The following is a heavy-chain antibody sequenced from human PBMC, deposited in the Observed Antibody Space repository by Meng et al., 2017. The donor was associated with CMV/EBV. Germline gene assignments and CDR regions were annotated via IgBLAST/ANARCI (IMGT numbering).Heavy chain of an antibody. V-gene: IGHV3-23*01. CDR1: GFTFSSYA. CDR3: AGYCTNGVCYTGRDY. Sequence: GGSLRLSCAASGFTFSSYAMSWVRQAPGKGLEWVSAISGSGGSTYYADSVKGRFTISRDNSKNTLYLQMNSLRAEDTAVYYCAGYCTNGVCYTGRDYWGQGTLVTSPQ. CDR2: ISGSGGST. D-gene: IGHD2-8*01. J-gene: IGHJ4*02.